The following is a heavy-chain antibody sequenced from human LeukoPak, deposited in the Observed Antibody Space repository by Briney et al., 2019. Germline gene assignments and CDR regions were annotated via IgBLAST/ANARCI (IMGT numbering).Heavy chain of an antibody. V-gene: IGHV3-23*01. CDR3: AKEIHDSSGYYSYFEN. CDR2: ISGSGSST. Sequence: GGSLRLSCAASGFTFSSYAMSWVRQAPGKGLEWASGISGSGSSTHYADSVKGRLTISRDNSRNTLYLQLNSLRAEDTAVYYCAKEIHDSSGYYSYFENWGQGTLVTVSS. CDR1: GFTFSSYA. D-gene: IGHD3-22*01. J-gene: IGHJ4*02.